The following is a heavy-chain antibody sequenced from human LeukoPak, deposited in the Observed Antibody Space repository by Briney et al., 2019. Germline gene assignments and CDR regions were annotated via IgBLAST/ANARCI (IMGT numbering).Heavy chain of an antibody. D-gene: IGHD6-19*01. CDR2: IYYSGST. J-gene: IGHJ4*02. CDR3: ARHLQWSGGYFDY. CDR1: GGSISSSSYY. Sequence: PSETLSLTCSVSGGSISSSSYYWGWIRQPPGKGLEWIGYIYYSGSTNYNPSLKSRVTMSLDTSKSQFSLKLTSVTAADTALYYCARHLQWSGGYFDYWGQGTLVTVSS. V-gene: IGHV4-61*05.